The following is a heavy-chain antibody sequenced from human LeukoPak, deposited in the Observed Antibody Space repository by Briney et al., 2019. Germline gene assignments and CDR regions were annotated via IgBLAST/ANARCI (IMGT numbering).Heavy chain of an antibody. Sequence: SETLSLTCTVSGGSISSSSYYWGWIRQPPGKGLEWIGSIYYSGSTYYNPSLKSRVTISVDTSKNQFSLKLSSVTAADTAVYYCARETYYYDSNGYRSSTRFDYWGQGTLVTVSS. CDR1: GGSISSSSYY. D-gene: IGHD3-22*01. CDR2: IYYSGST. J-gene: IGHJ4*02. CDR3: ARETYYYDSNGYRSSTRFDY. V-gene: IGHV4-39*07.